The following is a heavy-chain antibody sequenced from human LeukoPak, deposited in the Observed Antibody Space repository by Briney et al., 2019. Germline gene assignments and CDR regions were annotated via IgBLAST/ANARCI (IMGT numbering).Heavy chain of an antibody. J-gene: IGHJ4*02. CDR3: ARVSERDAFDY. D-gene: IGHD5-24*01. CDR1: GFTFRSYS. V-gene: IGHV3-21*01. CDR2: ISSSSSYI. Sequence: GGSLRLSCAASGFTFRSYSMNWDRHAPGEGLEWVSSISSSSSYIYYADSVKGRFTISRDNAKNSLYLQMNSLRAEDTAVYYCARVSERDAFDYWGQGTLVTVSS.